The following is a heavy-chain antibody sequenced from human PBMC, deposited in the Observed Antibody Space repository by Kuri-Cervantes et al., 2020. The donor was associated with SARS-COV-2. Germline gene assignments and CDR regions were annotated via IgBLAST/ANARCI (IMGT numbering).Heavy chain of an antibody. CDR1: GGSISSSSYY. CDR3: ARDRGDYVFYFDY. V-gene: IGHV4-39*07. J-gene: IGHJ4*02. Sequence: SETLSLTCTVSGGSISSSSYYWGWIRQPPGKGLEWIGSIYYSGSTYYNPSLKSRVTISVDTSKNQFSLKLSSVTAADTAVYYCARDRGDYVFYFDYWGQGTLVTVSS. D-gene: IGHD4-17*01. CDR2: IYYSGST.